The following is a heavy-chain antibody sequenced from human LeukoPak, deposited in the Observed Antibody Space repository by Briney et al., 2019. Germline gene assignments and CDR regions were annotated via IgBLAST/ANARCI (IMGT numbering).Heavy chain of an antibody. CDR3: AKKADDYSNYASNDMDV. J-gene: IGHJ6*03. Sequence: GGSLRLSCAASGFTFSSYAMTWVRQAPGKGLEWVSSISPSGGSTYYADSVKGRFTISIDNSKNTLYLQMNSLRAEDTAVYYCAKKADDYSNYASNDMDVWGKGTTVTVSS. CDR2: ISPSGGST. D-gene: IGHD4-11*01. CDR1: GFTFSSYA. V-gene: IGHV3-23*01.